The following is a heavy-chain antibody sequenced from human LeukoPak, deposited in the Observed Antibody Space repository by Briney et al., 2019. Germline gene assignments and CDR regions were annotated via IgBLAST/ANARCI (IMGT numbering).Heavy chain of an antibody. CDR3: AKDMALVVVTDNGMDV. CDR2: ISWNSGSI. Sequence: GGSLRLSCAASGFTFDDYAMHWVRQAPGKGLEWVSGISWNSGSIGYADSVKGRFTISRDNAKNSLYLQMNSLRAEDTAVYYCAKDMALVVVTDNGMDVWGQGTTVTVSS. CDR1: GFTFDDYA. V-gene: IGHV3-9*01. J-gene: IGHJ6*02. D-gene: IGHD2-21*02.